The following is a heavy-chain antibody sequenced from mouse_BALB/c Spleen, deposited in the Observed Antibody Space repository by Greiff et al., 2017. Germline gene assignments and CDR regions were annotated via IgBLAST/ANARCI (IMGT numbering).Heavy chain of an antibody. Sequence: VQLQQPGAELVKPGASVKLSCKASGYTFTSYWMHWVKQRPGQGLEWIGEINPSNGRTNYNEKFKSKATLTVDKSSSTAYMQLSSLTSEDSAVYYCATITTVVEVHFDYWGQGTTRTVSS. D-gene: IGHD1-1*01. CDR3: ATITTVVEVHFDY. V-gene: IGHV1S81*02. J-gene: IGHJ2*01. CDR2: INPSNGRT. CDR1: GYTFTSYW.